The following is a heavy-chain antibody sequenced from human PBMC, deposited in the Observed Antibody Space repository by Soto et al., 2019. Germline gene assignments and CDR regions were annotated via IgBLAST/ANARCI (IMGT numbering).Heavy chain of an antibody. CDR1: GYTFTSYD. V-gene: IGHV1-8*01. CDR2: MNPNSGNT. D-gene: IGHD3-10*01. J-gene: IGHJ4*02. Sequence: QVQLVQSGAEVKKPGASVKVSCKASGYTFTSYDINWVRQATGQGVEWMGWMNPNSGNTGYAQKFQGRDTMTRNTYISTAYMELSSLRSEDTAVYDRATFSGSYAFDYWGQGNLVTVSS. CDR3: ATFSGSYAFDY.